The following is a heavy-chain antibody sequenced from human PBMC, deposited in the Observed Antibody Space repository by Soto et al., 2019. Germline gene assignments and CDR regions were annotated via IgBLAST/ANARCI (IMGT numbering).Heavy chain of an antibody. CDR1: GGSFSGYY. V-gene: IGHV4-34*01. D-gene: IGHD3-16*01. CDR3: ARGRRGLRPSYYYYYGMDV. J-gene: IGHJ6*02. CDR2: INHSGST. Sequence: SETLSLTCAVYGGSFSGYYWSWIRQPPGKGLEWIGEINHSGSTNYNPSLKSRVTISVDTSKNQFSLKLSSVTAADTAVYYCARGRRGLRPSYYYYYGMDVWGQGTTVTVSS.